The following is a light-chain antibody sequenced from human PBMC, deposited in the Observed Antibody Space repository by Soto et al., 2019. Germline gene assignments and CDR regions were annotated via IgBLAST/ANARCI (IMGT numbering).Light chain of an antibody. CDR3: SSYTNINTRACV. CDR2: AVS. V-gene: IGLV2-11*01. J-gene: IGLJ1*01. Sequence: QSALTQPRSVSGSPGQSVTISCTGSSSDVGGYNYVSWYQEHPGKAPKLMIYAVSQRPSGVSNRFSGSKSGNTASLTISGLQAEDEAEYYCSSYTNINTRACVFGTGTKLTVL. CDR1: SSDVGGYNY.